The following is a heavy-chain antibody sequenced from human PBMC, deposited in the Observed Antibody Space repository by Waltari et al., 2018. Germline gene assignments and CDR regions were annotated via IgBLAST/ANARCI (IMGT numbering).Heavy chain of an antibody. V-gene: IGHV1-2*02. CDR2: INPNSGGT. CDR3: AREGTFMNTLGRGIVTAGFDQ. CDR1: GYPFTGYY. Sequence: QVQLVQPGAAVKKPGASVKVSCKASGYPFTGYYLHWFRQAPGQGLEWMGGINPNSGGTNRAQKFQGRATMTSDMSSSTAYMELSRLRCDDTGVYDCAREGTFMNTLGRGIVTAGFDQWGQGTLVTVSS. J-gene: IGHJ5*02. D-gene: IGHD3-16*02.